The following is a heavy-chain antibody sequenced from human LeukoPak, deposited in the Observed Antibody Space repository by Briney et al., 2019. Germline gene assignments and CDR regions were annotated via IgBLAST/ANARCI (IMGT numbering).Heavy chain of an antibody. D-gene: IGHD2-2*01. CDR3: ARDRGAVPAVY. CDR1: GDSISGSTYY. CDR2: IYYSGGT. V-gene: IGHV4-39*07. J-gene: IGHJ4*02. Sequence: SETLSLTCTVSGDSISGSTYYWDWVRQPPGKGLEWIGSIYYSGGTYYNPSLKSRVTISVDTSKNQFSLKLSSVTAADTAVYYCARDRGAVPAVYWGQGTLVTVSS.